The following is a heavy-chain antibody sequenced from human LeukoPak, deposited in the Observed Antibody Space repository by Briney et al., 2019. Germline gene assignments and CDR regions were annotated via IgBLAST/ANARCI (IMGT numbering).Heavy chain of an antibody. D-gene: IGHD1-1*01. Sequence: PGGSLRLSCAASGFTFTSYAMSWIRQAPGKGLEWVSAISGGGEDTYYPDSVKGRFTISRDNSKNTLYLQMNSLRAEDTARYYCAKPRAMTTGVGRYFDLWGRGTLVTVSS. CDR3: AKPRAMTTGVGRYFDL. CDR1: GFTFTSYA. J-gene: IGHJ2*01. CDR2: ISGGGEDT. V-gene: IGHV3-23*01.